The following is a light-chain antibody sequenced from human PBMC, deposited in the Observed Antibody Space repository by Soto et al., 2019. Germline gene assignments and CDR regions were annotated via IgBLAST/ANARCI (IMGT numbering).Light chain of an antibody. Sequence: QPVLTQSPSASASLGASVKLTCTLSSGLSNYAIAWHQQRPEKGPRYMMKINSDGSHTRGDGIPDRFSGSSSGAERYLTISSLQSEDEADYYCQTWGTGSDVEFGGGTKLTVL. CDR1: SGLSNYA. CDR3: QTWGTGSDVE. J-gene: IGLJ2*01. V-gene: IGLV4-69*01. CDR2: INSDGSH.